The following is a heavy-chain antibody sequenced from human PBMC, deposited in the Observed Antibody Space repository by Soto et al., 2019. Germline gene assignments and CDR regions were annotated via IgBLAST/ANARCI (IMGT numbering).Heavy chain of an antibody. Sequence: QVQLVQSGAEVKKPGASVKVSCKASGYSFTSYDMNWVGQAPGQGLEWMGWVNPNIGDTDYAQKFQDRVTMTTDTSIRTAYMELSSLRTEDTAVYYCARVSFLAPVTGAEIFDFWGQGTMVTVSS. CDR2: VNPNIGDT. V-gene: IGHV1-8*01. CDR3: ARVSFLAPVTGAEIFDF. CDR1: GYSFTSYD. D-gene: IGHD2-21*02. J-gene: IGHJ3*01.